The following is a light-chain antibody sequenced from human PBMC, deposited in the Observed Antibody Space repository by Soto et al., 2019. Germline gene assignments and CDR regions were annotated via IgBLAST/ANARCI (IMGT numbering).Light chain of an antibody. CDR3: VTWDSPRRV. J-gene: IGLJ3*02. V-gene: IGLV4-60*03. CDR1: SGRSSYI. Sequence: QAVVTQASSASASLGSSVKLTCTLSSGRSSYIIAWHQQQPGKAPRYLMKFEGSGSYNKGSGVPDRFSGSSSGADRYLTISNLQSEDEADYYCVTWDSPRRVFGGGTKLTVL. CDR2: FEGSGSY.